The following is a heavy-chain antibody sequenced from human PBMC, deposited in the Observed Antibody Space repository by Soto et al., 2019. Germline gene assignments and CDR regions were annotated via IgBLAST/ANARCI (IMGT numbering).Heavy chain of an antibody. CDR3: ARDLFSSGWYGRYYYYGMEV. V-gene: IGHV3-21*01. J-gene: IGHJ6*02. CDR1: GFTFSSYS. CDR2: ISSSSSYI. D-gene: IGHD6-19*01. Sequence: GGSLRLSCAASGFTFSSYSMNFVRQAPGKGLEWVSSISSSSSYIYYADSVKGRFTISRYNAKNSLYLQMNSLRAEDTAVYYCARDLFSSGWYGRYYYYGMEVWGQGTTVTVSS.